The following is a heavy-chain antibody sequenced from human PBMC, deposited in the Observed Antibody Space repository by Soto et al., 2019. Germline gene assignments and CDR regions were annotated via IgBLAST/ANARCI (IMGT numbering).Heavy chain of an antibody. V-gene: IGHV4-39*01. Sequence: SETLSLTCTVSGGSISSSSYYWGWIRQPPGKGLEWIGSIYYSRSTHYNPSLKSRVTISVDTSKNQFSLKLSSVTAADTAVYYCARREYSSSSWFDPWGQGTLVTVS. J-gene: IGHJ5*02. CDR1: GGSISSSSYY. D-gene: IGHD6-6*01. CDR3: ARREYSSSSWFDP. CDR2: IYYSRST.